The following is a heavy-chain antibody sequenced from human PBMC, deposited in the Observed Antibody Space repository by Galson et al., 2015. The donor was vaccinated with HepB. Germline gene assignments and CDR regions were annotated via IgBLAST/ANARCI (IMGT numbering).Heavy chain of an antibody. CDR1: GYTLTELS. D-gene: IGHD6-13*01. V-gene: IGHV1-24*01. CDR2: FDPEDGET. Sequence: SVKVSCKVSGYTLTELSMHWVRQAPGKGLEWMGGFDPEDGETIYAQKFQGRVTMTEDTSTDTAYMELSSLRSEDTAVYYCATDSQWYSSLYYFDYWGQGTLVTVSS. J-gene: IGHJ4*02. CDR3: ATDSQWYSSLYYFDY.